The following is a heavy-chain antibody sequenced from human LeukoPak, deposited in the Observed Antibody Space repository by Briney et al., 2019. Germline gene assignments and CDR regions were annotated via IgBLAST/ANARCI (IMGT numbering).Heavy chain of an antibody. V-gene: IGHV1-2*02. D-gene: IGHD3-22*01. CDR2: INPNSGGT. J-gene: IGHJ4*02. CDR3: ARDSSTMSFDY. Sequence: GASVTVSCKASGYTFTGYYMHWVRQAPGQGLEWMGWINPNSGGTNYAQKFQGRVTMTRDTPISTAYMELSRLRSDDTAVYYCARDSSTMSFDYWGQGTLVTVSS. CDR1: GYTFTGYY.